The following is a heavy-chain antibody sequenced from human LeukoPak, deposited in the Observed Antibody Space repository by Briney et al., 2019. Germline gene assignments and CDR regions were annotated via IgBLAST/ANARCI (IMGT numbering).Heavy chain of an antibody. D-gene: IGHD6-13*01. CDR2: IDSGGGLI. CDR3: AKDQSGYSSSWYYFDY. Sequence: PGGSLRLSCAAAGFDFSSHSMNWVRQAPGKGLEWISYIDSGGGLIYYADSVRGRFTISRDIAKNSLFLQMNSLRAEDTAVYYCAKDQSGYSSSWYYFDYWGQGTLVTVSS. CDR1: GFDFSSHS. V-gene: IGHV3-48*01. J-gene: IGHJ4*02.